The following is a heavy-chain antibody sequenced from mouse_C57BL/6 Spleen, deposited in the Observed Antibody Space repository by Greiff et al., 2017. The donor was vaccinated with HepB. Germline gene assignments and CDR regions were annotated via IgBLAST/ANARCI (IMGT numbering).Heavy chain of an antibody. J-gene: IGHJ3*01. CDR3: TTGEDGTLFAY. Sequence: EVQLVESGAELVRPGASVKLSCTASGFNIKDDYMHWVKQRPEQGLEWIGWIDPENGDTEYASKFQGKATITADTSSNTAYLQLSSLTSEDTAVYYCTTGEDGTLFAYWGQGTLVTVSA. V-gene: IGHV14-4*01. CDR1: GFNIKDDY. D-gene: IGHD2-1*01. CDR2: IDPENGDT.